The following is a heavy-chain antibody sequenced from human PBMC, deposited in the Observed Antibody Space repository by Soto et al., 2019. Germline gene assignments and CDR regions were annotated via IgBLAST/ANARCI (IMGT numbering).Heavy chain of an antibody. J-gene: IGHJ4*02. D-gene: IGHD4-17*01. CDR2: INPYGGAA. Sequence: ASVKVSCKASGYTFTSTWMHWVRQAPGQGLEWMGIINPYGGAATYAEKFQGRVTMTRDTSTATDYMELNGLRAEDTAFYYCARDHRWGYEYGDNGDSWGQGTLVTVSS. CDR3: ARDHRWGYEYGDNGDS. V-gene: IGHV1-46*01. CDR1: GYTFTSTW.